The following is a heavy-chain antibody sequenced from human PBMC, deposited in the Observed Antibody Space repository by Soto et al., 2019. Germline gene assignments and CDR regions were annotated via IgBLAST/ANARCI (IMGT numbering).Heavy chain of an antibody. CDR2: INPSGGSA. CDR1: GYIFISHY. CDR3: ARDYLSSKLSLSYFDF. Sequence: ASVKVSCKASGYIFISHYIHWVRQAPGQGLEWMGFINPSGGSATLAQKFQGRVAMTRDTSTSTVYMELTILRSEDAAVYYCARDYLSSKLSLSYFDFWGQGILVSVS. J-gene: IGHJ4*02. V-gene: IGHV1-46*01. D-gene: IGHD2-15*01.